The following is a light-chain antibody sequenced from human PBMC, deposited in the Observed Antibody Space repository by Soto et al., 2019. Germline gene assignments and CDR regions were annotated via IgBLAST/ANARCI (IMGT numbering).Light chain of an antibody. CDR2: DVS. CDR3: NSYTSSSTLTYV. J-gene: IGLJ1*01. Sequence: QSALTQPASVSGSPGQSITVSCTGTSSDVGGYNYVSWYQQHPGKAPKVMIYDVSKRPSGVSNRFSGSKSGNTASLTISGLQAEDEADYYCNSYTSSSTLTYVFGTGTKLTVL. CDR1: SSDVGGYNY. V-gene: IGLV2-14*01.